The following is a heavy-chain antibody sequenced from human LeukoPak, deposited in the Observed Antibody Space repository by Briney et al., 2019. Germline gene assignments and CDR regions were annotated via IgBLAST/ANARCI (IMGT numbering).Heavy chain of an antibody. D-gene: IGHD3-22*01. V-gene: IGHV3-23*01. J-gene: IGHJ4*02. Sequence: AGGSLRLSCAASGFTFSSYAMSWVRQAPGKGLEWVSAISGSGGSTYYADSVKGRFTISRDNSKNTLYLQMNSLRAEDTAVYYCAKKTTPDITMIVRGGYYFDYWGQGTLVTGSS. CDR3: AKKTTPDITMIVRGGYYFDY. CDR1: GFTFSSYA. CDR2: ISGSGGST.